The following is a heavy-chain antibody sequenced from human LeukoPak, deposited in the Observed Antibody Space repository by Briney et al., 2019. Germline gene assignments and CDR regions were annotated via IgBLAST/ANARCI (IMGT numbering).Heavy chain of an antibody. Sequence: GGSLRLSCAVSGITLSNYGMSWVRQAPGKGLEWVAGISDSGGSTNYADSVKGRFTISRDNPKNTLYLQMNSLRAEDTAVYFCAKRGVVIRVILVGFHRQAYYFESWGQGALSPSPQ. CDR1: GITLSNYG. CDR3: AKRGVVIRVILVGFHRQAYYFES. D-gene: IGHD3/OR15-3a*01. J-gene: IGHJ4*02. CDR2: ISDSGGST. V-gene: IGHV3-23*01.